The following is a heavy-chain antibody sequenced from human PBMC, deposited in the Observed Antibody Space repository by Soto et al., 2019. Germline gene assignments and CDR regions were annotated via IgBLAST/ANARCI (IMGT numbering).Heavy chain of an antibody. J-gene: IGHJ4*02. CDR1: GFTFSSYA. CDR3: ARDGFRGYCSGGSCGVYFDY. D-gene: IGHD2-15*01. CDR2: ISYDGSNK. V-gene: IGHV3-30-3*01. Sequence: GGSLRLSCAASGFTFSSYAMHWVRQAPGKGLEWVAVISYDGSNKYYADSVKGRFTISRDNSKNTLYLQMNSLRAEDTAVYYCARDGFRGYCSGGSCGVYFDYWGQGTLVTVSS.